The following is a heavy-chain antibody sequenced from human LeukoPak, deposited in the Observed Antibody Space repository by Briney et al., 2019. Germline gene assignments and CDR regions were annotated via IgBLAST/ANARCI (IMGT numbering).Heavy chain of an antibody. V-gene: IGHV4-34*01. CDR2: INHSGST. J-gene: IGHJ4*02. CDR1: GGSFSGYY. CDR3: ARGREIDY. Sequence: SETLSLTCAVYGGSFSGYYWSWIRQPPGKGLGWIGEINHSGSTNYNPSLKSRVTISVDTSKNQFSLKLSSVTAADTAVYYCARGREIDYWGQGTLVTVSS.